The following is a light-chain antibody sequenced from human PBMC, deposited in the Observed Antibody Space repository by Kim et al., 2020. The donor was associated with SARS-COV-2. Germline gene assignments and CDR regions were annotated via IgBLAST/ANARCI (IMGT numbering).Light chain of an antibody. CDR1: QSVSSN. J-gene: IGKJ4*01. Sequence: PGERATLSCRASQSVSSNLAWYQQKPGQAPRLLIYGASTRATGIPARFSGSGSGTEFTLTISSLQSEDFAVYYCQQYNNWPPASFGGGTKVDIK. CDR2: GAS. V-gene: IGKV3-15*01. CDR3: QQYNNWPPAS.